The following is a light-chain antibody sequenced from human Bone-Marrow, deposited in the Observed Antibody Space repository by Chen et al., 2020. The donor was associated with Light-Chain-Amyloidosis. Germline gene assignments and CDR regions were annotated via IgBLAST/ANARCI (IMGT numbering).Light chain of an antibody. CDR3: SSFTSSSSYV. Sequence: QSALTQPASVSGSPGQSITISCTGTSGDVGTSNYVSWYQQHPGKAPKVMIYAVSNRPSGVSNRFSGSKSGNTASQTISGLQAEDEADYYCSSFTSSSSYVFGPGTKVTVL. V-gene: IGLV2-14*01. J-gene: IGLJ1*01. CDR1: SGDVGTSNY. CDR2: AVS.